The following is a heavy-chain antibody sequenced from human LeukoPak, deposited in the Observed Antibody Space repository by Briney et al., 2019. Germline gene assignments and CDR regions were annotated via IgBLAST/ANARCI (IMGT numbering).Heavy chain of an antibody. J-gene: IGHJ5*02. V-gene: IGHV1-2*02. CDR1: GYTFTGYY. Sequence: ASVKVSCKASGYTFTGYYMHWVRQAPGQGLEWMGWINPNSGGTNYAQKFQGRVTMTRDTSISTAYMELSRLRSDDTAVYYCARSLRVLEWLSSNWFDPWGQGTLVTVSS. D-gene: IGHD3-3*01. CDR2: INPNSGGT. CDR3: ARSLRVLEWLSSNWFDP.